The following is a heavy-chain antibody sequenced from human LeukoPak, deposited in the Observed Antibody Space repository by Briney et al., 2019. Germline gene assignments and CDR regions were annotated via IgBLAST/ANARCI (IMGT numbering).Heavy chain of an antibody. CDR3: ARGGPFDS. CDR2: INTNTGNP. CDR1: GYTFTDYS. Sequence: GASVKVSCKASGYTFTDYSINWVRQVPGQGPEWMGWINTNTGNPTYAQGFTGRFVFSLDTSVTTAYLLISSLKAEDAAVYYCARGGPFDSWGQGTLVTVSS. V-gene: IGHV7-4-1*02. J-gene: IGHJ4*02.